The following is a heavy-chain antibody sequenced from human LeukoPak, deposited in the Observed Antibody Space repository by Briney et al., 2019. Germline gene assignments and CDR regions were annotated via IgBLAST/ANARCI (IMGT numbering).Heavy chain of an antibody. CDR1: GGTFSSYA. D-gene: IGHD6-13*01. J-gene: IGHJ4*02. CDR3: ASFNSSSWYTYFDY. Sequence: ASVKVSCKASGGTFSSYAISWVRQAPGQGLEWMGGIIPIFGTANYAQKFQGRATITADESTSTAYMELSSLRSEDTAVYYCASFNSSSWYTYFDYWGQGTLVTVSS. CDR2: IIPIFGTA. V-gene: IGHV1-69*13.